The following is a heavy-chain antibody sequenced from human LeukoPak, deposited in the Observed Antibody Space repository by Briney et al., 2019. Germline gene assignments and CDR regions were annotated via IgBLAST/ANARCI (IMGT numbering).Heavy chain of an antibody. D-gene: IGHD3-10*01. CDR3: ARDLPITMVRGVISRPHWFDP. V-gene: IGHV3-30*03. Sequence: GGSLRLSCAASGFTFSSYGMHWVRQAPGKGLEWVAVISYDGSNKYYADSVKGRFTISRDNSKNTLYLQMNSLRAEDTAVYYCARDLPITMVRGVISRPHWFDPWGQGTLVTVSS. CDR1: GFTFSSYG. CDR2: ISYDGSNK. J-gene: IGHJ5*02.